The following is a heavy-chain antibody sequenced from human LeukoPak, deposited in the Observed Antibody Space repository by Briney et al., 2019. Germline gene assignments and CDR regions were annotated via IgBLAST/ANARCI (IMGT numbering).Heavy chain of an antibody. J-gene: IGHJ4*02. CDR3: GKEFDTMFFDY. CDR2: AGWAGGTT. D-gene: IGHD3-10*02. CDR1: GFNFDRYT. Sequence: GGSLRLSCATSGFNFDRYTIHWVRQAPGKGLEWVSLAGWAGGTTFYSDSVRGRFTISRDSGRKSVYLQMNSLTTGDTAFYFCGKEFDTMFFDYWGQGGLVTVSP. V-gene: IGHV3-43*01.